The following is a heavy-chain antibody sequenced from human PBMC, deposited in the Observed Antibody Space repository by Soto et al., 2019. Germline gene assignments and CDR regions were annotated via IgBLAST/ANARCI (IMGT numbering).Heavy chain of an antibody. CDR3: ASGMRYNRGWPYFDY. V-gene: IGHV4-59*01. CDR1: GGSISSYF. J-gene: IGHJ4*02. D-gene: IGHD6-19*01. Sequence: QVQLQESGPGLVKPSETLSLTCTVSGGSISSYFCSWIRQPPGKGLEWIGYIYHSGSTNYNPSLKSRVTISVDTSKNQFSLKLTSVTAADTAVYYCASGMRYNRGWPYFDYWGQGTLVTVSS. CDR2: IYHSGST.